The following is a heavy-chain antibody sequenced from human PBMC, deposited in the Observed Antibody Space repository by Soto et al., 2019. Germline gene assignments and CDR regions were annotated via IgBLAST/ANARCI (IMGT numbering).Heavy chain of an antibody. J-gene: IGHJ1*01. CDR3: ARTPLIAAAGIPYFQH. CDR1: GYTFTSYG. V-gene: IGHV1-18*01. D-gene: IGHD6-13*01. Sequence: ASVKVSCKASGYTFTSYGISWVRQAPGHGLEWMGWISAYNGNTNYAQKLQGRVTMTTDTSTSTAFMELRSLRFDDTALYYCARTPLIAAAGIPYFQHWGQGTLVTVSS. CDR2: ISAYNGNT.